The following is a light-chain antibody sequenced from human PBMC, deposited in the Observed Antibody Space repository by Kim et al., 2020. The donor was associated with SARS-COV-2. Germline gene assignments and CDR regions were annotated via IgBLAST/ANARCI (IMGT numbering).Light chain of an antibody. CDR3: QQLETYPLT. J-gene: IGKJ4*01. V-gene: IGKV1-9*01. CDR1: QAITNY. Sequence: ASVGGRVTITCRAMQAITNYLAWYQQKPGKAPKLLIFPAFTLRNGVPSRFSGSGSATEFSLTISSLQPEDSATYFCQQLETYPLTFGGGTKVDIK. CDR2: PAF.